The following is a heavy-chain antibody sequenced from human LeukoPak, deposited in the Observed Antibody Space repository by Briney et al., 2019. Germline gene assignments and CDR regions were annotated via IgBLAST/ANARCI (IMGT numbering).Heavy chain of an antibody. CDR1: GFTFSSYE. D-gene: IGHD4-23*01. CDR3: ARDRVYGGNYRFSFDY. V-gene: IGHV3-48*03. J-gene: IGHJ4*02. Sequence: GGSLRLSCAASGFTFSSYEMNWVRQAPGKGLEWVSYISSSGSTIYYADSVKGRFTISRDNAKNSLCLQMNSLRAEDTAVYYCARDRVYGGNYRFSFDYWGQGTLVTVSS. CDR2: ISSSGSTI.